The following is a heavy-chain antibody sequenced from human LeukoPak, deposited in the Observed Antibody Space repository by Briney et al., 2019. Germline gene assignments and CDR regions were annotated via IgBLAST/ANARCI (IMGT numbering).Heavy chain of an antibody. V-gene: IGHV4-34*01. CDR3: ATVDSGSYKSHDY. CDR2: INHSGST. CDR1: GGSISSYY. J-gene: IGHJ4*02. D-gene: IGHD1-26*01. Sequence: PSETLSLTCTVSGGSISSYYWSWLRQPPGKGLEWIGEINHSGSTNYNPSLKSRVTISVDTSKNQFSLKLSSVTAADTAVYYCATVDSGSYKSHDYWGQGTLVTVSS.